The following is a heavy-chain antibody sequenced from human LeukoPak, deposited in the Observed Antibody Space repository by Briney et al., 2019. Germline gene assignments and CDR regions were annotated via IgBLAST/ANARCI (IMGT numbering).Heavy chain of an antibody. J-gene: IGHJ4*02. D-gene: IGHD2-2*01. CDR2: IYDSGET. CDR3: ARDRGVVIPFDY. Sequence: KPSQTLSLTCTVSCGSIGSGDYYWNWIRQPPGKGLEWIGYIYDSGETYYNPSLKSRVIISLETSKNQFYLRLSSVTASDTAVYYCARDRGVVIPFDYWGQGTLVTVSS. V-gene: IGHV4-30-4*08. CDR1: CGSIGSGDYY.